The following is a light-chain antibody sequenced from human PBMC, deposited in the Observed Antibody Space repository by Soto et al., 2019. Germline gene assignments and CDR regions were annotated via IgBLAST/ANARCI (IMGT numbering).Light chain of an antibody. CDR3: SSYTTNGVGV. CDR1: DSDVGGYNY. CDR2: DVT. J-gene: IGLJ2*01. Sequence: QSALTQPASVSGSPGQSITISCTGTDSDVGGYNYVSWYQHHPGNAPKVMIYDVTYRPSGVSNRFSGSKSGNTASLTSSGLQAEDEADYYCSSYTTNGVGVFGGATKVTVL. V-gene: IGLV2-14*03.